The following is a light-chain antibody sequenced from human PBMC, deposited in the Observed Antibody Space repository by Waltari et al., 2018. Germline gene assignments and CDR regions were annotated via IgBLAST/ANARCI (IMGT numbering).Light chain of an antibody. J-gene: IGKJ4*01. V-gene: IGKV1-33*01. Sequence: DIQMTQSPSSLSASVGDRVTITCQASQDISNFLNWYQQKPGKAPKLLIYDASILQTGVPSRFRGRGSGSDFTLTISSLEPEDFATYYCQQHDRPPLTFGGGTRVEIK. CDR2: DAS. CDR1: QDISNF. CDR3: QQHDRPPLT.